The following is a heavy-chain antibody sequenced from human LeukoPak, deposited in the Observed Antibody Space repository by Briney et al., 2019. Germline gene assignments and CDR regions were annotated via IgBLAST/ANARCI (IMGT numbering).Heavy chain of an antibody. J-gene: IGHJ3*02. V-gene: IGHV4-59*08. Sequence: SETLSLTCTVSGESISGFYWNWIRQPPGKGLEWLGYIYYSGSTYYNPSLKSRVTISVDTSKNQFSLKLSSVTAADTAVYYCARGVTVIVVVIPGPDAFDIWGQGTMVTVSS. CDR3: ARGVTVIVVVIPGPDAFDI. CDR1: GESISGFY. D-gene: IGHD3-22*01. CDR2: IYYSGST.